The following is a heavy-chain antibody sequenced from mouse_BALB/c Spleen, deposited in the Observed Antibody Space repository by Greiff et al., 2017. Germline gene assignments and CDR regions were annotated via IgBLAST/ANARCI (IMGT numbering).Heavy chain of an antibody. Sequence: EGQLQQSGAELVKPGASVKLSCTASGFNIKDTYMHWVKQRPEQGLEWIGRIDPANGNTKYDPKFQGKATITADTSSNTAYLQLSSLTSEDTAVYYCARSPAYYSFDYWGQGTTLTVSS. V-gene: IGHV14-3*02. J-gene: IGHJ2*01. CDR1: GFNIKDTY. CDR3: ARSPAYYSFDY. D-gene: IGHD2-12*01. CDR2: IDPANGNT.